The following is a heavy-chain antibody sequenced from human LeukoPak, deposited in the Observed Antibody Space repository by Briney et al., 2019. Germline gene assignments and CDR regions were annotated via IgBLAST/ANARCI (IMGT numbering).Heavy chain of an antibody. D-gene: IGHD6-13*01. J-gene: IGHJ4*02. Sequence: GRSLRLSCAASGFTFSSYGMHWVRQAPGKGLEWVASILHDEITKHYADFVKGRFSISRDSSKDTVFLQMNSLRLEDTVVYYCALGSRWKGGWGFDYWGQGTLVTVSS. CDR3: ALGSRWKGGWGFDY. CDR1: GFTFSSYG. V-gene: IGHV3-30*03. CDR2: ILHDEITK.